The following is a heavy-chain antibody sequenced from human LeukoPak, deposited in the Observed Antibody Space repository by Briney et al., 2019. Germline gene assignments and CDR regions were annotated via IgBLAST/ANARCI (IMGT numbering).Heavy chain of an antibody. CDR1: GFTFSSYA. CDR2: ISGSGGST. CDR3: AKGLTWIQIYFDY. D-gene: IGHD5-18*01. Sequence: GGSLRLSCAASGFTFSSYAMSWVRQAPGKGLEWVSAISGSGGSTYYADSVKGRFTISRDNSKNTLYLQMNSLRAEDTAVHYCAKGLTWIQIYFDYWGQGTLVTVSS. V-gene: IGHV3-23*01. J-gene: IGHJ4*02.